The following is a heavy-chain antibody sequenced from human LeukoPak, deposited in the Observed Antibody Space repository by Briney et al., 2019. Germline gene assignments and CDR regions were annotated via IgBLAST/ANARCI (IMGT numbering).Heavy chain of an antibody. V-gene: IGHV3-74*01. Sequence: GGSLRLSCAASGFTFSSHWIHWVRQAPGKGLVWVSRINSDGSNPKYADSVKGRFTISRDNAKDTLYLQMSSLRAEDTALYYCARQSYYDNYFDYWGQGTLVTVSS. J-gene: IGHJ4*02. D-gene: IGHD3-22*01. CDR1: GFTFSSHW. CDR2: INSDGSNP. CDR3: ARQSYYDNYFDY.